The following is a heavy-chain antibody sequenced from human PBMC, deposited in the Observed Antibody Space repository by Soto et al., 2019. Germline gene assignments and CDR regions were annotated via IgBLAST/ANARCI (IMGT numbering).Heavy chain of an antibody. CDR3: PHTWEWLPSRCWFDP. CDR2: IYWNDDK. D-gene: IGHD6-19*01. Sequence: QITLKESGPTLVKPTQTLTLTCTFSGFPLSTSGVGVGWIRQPPGKALEWLALIYWNDDKRYGPSLKSRITIPISAPTNRVLLTMTHMDPVDPATYYCPHTWEWLPSRCWFDPCGEGTLVTVSS. J-gene: IGHJ5*02. V-gene: IGHV2-5*01. CDR1: GFPLSTSGVG.